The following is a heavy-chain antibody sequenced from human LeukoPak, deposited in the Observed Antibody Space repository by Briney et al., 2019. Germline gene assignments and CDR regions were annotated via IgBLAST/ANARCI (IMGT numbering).Heavy chain of an antibody. CDR1: GFTFSSYA. Sequence: GGSLRLSCAASGFTFSSYAMSWVRQAPGKGLEWVSSIAGSSASTYYADSVKGRFTISRDNSKNTLYLQMNSLRAEDMAVYFCAKLDYYDTHWGQGTLVTVSS. V-gene: IGHV3-23*01. CDR3: AKLDYYDTH. CDR2: IAGSSAST. D-gene: IGHD3-22*01. J-gene: IGHJ4*02.